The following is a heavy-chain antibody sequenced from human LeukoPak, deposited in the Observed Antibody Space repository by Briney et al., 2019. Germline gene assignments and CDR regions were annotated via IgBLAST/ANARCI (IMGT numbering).Heavy chain of an antibody. CDR3: ARVRRLWFGERGPFDP. CDR1: GGSFSGYY. J-gene: IGHJ5*02. D-gene: IGHD3-10*01. CDR2: INHSGST. Sequence: SETLSLTCAVYGGSFSGYYWSWIRQPPGKGLEWIGEINHSGSTNYNPSLKSRVTISVDTSKNQFSLKLSSVTAADTAVYSCARVRRLWFGERGPFDPWGQGTLVTVSS. V-gene: IGHV4-34*01.